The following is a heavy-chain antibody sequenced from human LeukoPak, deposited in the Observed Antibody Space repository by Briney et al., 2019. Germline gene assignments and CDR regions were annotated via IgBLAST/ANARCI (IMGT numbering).Heavy chain of an antibody. J-gene: IGHJ4*02. CDR1: GFTFSSYE. Sequence: PGGSLRLSCAASGFTFSSYEMNWVRQAPGKGLEWVSYISGSGRTIYYANSVKGRFTISRDNSKNTLYLQMNSLRAEDTAVYYCAKGRMITFGGVIENFDYWGQGTLVTVSS. V-gene: IGHV3-48*03. CDR2: ISGSGRTI. D-gene: IGHD3-16*02. CDR3: AKGRMITFGGVIENFDY.